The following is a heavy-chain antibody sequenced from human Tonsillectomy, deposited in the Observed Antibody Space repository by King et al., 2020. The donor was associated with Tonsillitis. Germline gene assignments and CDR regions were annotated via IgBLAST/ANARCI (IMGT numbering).Heavy chain of an antibody. CDR3: ARDMNPITWDKLGGTWSDP. Sequence: AQLVQSGAEVKKPGASVKVSCKGSGYTFSNYAIHWVRQAPGQRLEWMGWINGGNGKTKYSQKFKGRVNITRDTSASTAYMELSRLRSEDTAVYYCARDMNPITWDKLGGTWSDPWGQGTLVSVSS. CDR1: GYTFSNYA. CDR2: INGGNGKT. J-gene: IGHJ5*02. D-gene: IGHD3-16*01. V-gene: IGHV1-3*01.